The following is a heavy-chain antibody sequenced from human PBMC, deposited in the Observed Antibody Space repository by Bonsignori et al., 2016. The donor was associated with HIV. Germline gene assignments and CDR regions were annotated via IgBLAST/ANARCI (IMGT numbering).Heavy chain of an antibody. D-gene: IGHD3-22*01. CDR2: IKQDGSEK. Sequence: SGFTFSSYWMSWVRQAPGKGLEWVANIKQDGSEKYYVDSVKGRFTISRDNAKNSLYLQMNSLRAEDTAVYYCAREVGYYDSSGYSRYWGQGTLVTVSS. V-gene: IGHV3-7*01. CDR1: GFTFSSYW. J-gene: IGHJ4*02. CDR3: AREVGYYDSSGYSRY.